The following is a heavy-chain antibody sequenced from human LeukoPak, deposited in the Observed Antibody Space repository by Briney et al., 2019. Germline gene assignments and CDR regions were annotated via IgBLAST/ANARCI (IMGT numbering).Heavy chain of an antibody. CDR3: ARAFQSLGGLSLSDY. J-gene: IGHJ4*02. CDR2: IIPIFGTA. V-gene: IGHV1-69*06. D-gene: IGHD3-16*02. CDR1: GGTFNNYT. Sequence: GASVKVSCKASGGTFNNYTISWVRQAPGQGLEWMGGIIPIFGTANYAQKFQGRVTITADKSTSTVYMDLSSLRSEDTAVYFCARAFQSLGGLSLSDYWGQGTLLTVSS.